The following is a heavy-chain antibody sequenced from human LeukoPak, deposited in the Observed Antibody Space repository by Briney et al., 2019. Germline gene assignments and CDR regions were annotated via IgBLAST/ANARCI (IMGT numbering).Heavy chain of an antibody. Sequence: GGSLRLSCAASGFTFSTYAMSWVRQAPGKGLEWVSAISGSGGSTYYADSVKGRFTLSRDNSKNTLYLQMNSPRAEDTAVYYCAKDSAGWAGDYDYFDYWGQGTLVTVSS. CDR1: GFTFSTYA. J-gene: IGHJ4*02. CDR2: ISGSGGST. CDR3: AKDSAGWAGDYDYFDY. V-gene: IGHV3-23*01. D-gene: IGHD4-17*01.